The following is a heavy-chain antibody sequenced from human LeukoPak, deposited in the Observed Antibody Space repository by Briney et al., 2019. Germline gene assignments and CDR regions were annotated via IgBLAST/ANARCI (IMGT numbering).Heavy chain of an antibody. V-gene: IGHV4-59*01. CDR3: ARVPVAAAGIAVAGAYYCYGMDV. CDR1: GGSISSYY. J-gene: IGHJ6*02. CDR2: IYYSGST. D-gene: IGHD6-19*01. Sequence: SETLSLTCTVSGGSISSYYWSWIRQPPGKGLEWIGYIYYSGSTNYNPSLKSRVTISVDTSKNHFSLKLSSVTAADTAVYYCARVPVAAAGIAVAGAYYCYGMDVWGQGTTVTVSS.